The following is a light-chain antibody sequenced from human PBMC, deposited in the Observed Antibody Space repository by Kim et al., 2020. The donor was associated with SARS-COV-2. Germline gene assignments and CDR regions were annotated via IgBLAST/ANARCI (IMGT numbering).Light chain of an antibody. Sequence: GQRVTISCSGSNFNIGSNYVYWYQKFPGTAPKLLFYKNNQRPSGVPDRFSGSKSGTSASLAISGLRSEDEADYYCAAFDDSLSGVLFGGGTQLTVL. V-gene: IGLV1-47*01. CDR3: AAFDDSLSGVL. CDR1: NFNIGSNY. CDR2: KNN. J-gene: IGLJ2*01.